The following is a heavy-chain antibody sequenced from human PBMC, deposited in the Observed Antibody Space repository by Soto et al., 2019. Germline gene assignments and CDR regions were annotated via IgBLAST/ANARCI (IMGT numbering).Heavy chain of an antibody. CDR3: ARQYSGYDHFFDY. V-gene: IGHV5-51*01. CDR1: GYKFTTYW. Sequence: PGESLKISCQASGYKFTTYWIAWVRQMPGKGLEWMGIIYPGDSDTRYSPSFQGQVTISADKSTSTAYLQWNSLKASDTAMYYCARQYSGYDHFFDYWGQGTLVTVSS. J-gene: IGHJ4*02. CDR2: IYPGDSDT. D-gene: IGHD5-12*01.